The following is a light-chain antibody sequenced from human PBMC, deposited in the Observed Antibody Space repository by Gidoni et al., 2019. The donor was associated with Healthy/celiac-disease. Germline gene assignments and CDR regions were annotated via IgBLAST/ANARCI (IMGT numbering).Light chain of an antibody. J-gene: IGKJ2*01. CDR2: GAS. CDR1: QSVSSSY. CDR3: QQYGSSPLYT. Sequence: ELVLTQSPGTLSLSPGERATLSCRASQSVSSSYLAWYQQKPGQAARLLIYGASSRATGVPDRISGSGSGTDFTLTISRLEPEDFAVYYCQQYGSSPLYTFGQGTKLEIK. V-gene: IGKV3-20*01.